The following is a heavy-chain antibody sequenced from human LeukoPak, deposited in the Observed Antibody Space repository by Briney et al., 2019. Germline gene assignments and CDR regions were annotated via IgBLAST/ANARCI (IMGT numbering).Heavy chain of an antibody. J-gene: IGHJ4*02. CDR1: GYTFTSYD. Sequence: ASVKVSCKASGYTFTSYDINWVRQATGQGLEWMGWMNPNSGNTGYAQKFQGRVTMTRNTSISTAYMELSSLRSEDTAVYYCARVITMVKGVLLYYFDYWGQGTLVTVSS. V-gene: IGHV1-8*01. CDR3: ARVITMVKGVLLYYFDY. CDR2: MNPNSGNT. D-gene: IGHD3-10*01.